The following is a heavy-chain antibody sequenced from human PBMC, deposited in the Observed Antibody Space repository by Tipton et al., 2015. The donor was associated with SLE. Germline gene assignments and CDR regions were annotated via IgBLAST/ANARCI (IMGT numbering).Heavy chain of an antibody. CDR1: GGSITNYY. CDR2: IYYSGNT. Sequence: TLSLTCTVSGGSITNYYWSWIRQATGKGLEWIGYIYYSGNTYYNPSLKSRVTISVDTSKNQFSLNLSSVTAADTAVYYCARAATAISPFDYWGQGTLVTVSS. V-gene: IGHV4-59*06. D-gene: IGHD2-2*02. J-gene: IGHJ4*02. CDR3: ARAATAISPFDY.